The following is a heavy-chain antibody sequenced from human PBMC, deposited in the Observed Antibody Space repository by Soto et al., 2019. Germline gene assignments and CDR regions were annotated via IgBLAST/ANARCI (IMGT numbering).Heavy chain of an antibody. D-gene: IGHD3-3*01. CDR2: IIPIFGTA. Sequence: QVQLVQSGAEVKKPGSSVKVSCKASGGTFSSYAISWVRQAPGQGLEWMGGIIPIFGTANYAQKFQGRVTITADESTSTAYMELSSLRSEDTAVYYCARHILPNPIFGVVGRGLYYYYGMDVWGQGTTVTVSS. CDR1: GGTFSSYA. CDR3: ARHILPNPIFGVVGRGLYYYYGMDV. V-gene: IGHV1-69*01. J-gene: IGHJ6*02.